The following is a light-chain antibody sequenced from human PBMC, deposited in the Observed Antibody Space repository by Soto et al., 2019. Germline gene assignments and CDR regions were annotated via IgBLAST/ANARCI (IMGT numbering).Light chain of an antibody. CDR1: SSDVGAYNY. CDR2: EVS. V-gene: IGLV2-14*01. J-gene: IGLJ2*01. CDR3: GTYTGSNNFVV. Sequence: QSALTQPASVSGSPGQSITISCTGTSSDVGAYNYVSWYQQYPGKAPKLMIYEVSNRPSGVSNRFSGSKSGNTASLTISGLQAEDEADYYCGTYTGSNNFVVFGGGTKLTVL.